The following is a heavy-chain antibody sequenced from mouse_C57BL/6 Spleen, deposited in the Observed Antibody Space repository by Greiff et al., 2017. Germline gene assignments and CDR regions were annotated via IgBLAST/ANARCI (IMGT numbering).Heavy chain of an antibody. CDR1: GYAFSSSW. V-gene: IGHV1-82*01. CDR3: ASWGYYGVDY. Sequence: VQLQQSGPELVKPGASVKISCKASGYAFSSSWMNWVKQRPGQGLEWIGRIYPGDGDTNYNGKFKGKATLTADKSSSTAYMQLSSLTSEDSAVYFCASWGYYGVDYWGQGTTLTVSS. D-gene: IGHD1-1*01. J-gene: IGHJ2*01. CDR2: IYPGDGDT.